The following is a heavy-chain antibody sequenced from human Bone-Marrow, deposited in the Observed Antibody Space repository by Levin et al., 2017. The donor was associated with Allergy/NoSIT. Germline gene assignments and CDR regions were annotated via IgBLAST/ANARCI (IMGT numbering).Heavy chain of an antibody. V-gene: IGHV4-4*02. CDR1: GGSISSSNW. J-gene: IGHJ4*02. Sequence: RTSETLSLTCAVSGGSISSSNWWSWVRQPPGKGLEWIGEIYHSGSTNYNPSLKSRVTISVDKSKNQFSLKLSSVTAADTAVYYCAREGYYDSSGYYRAFDYWGQGTLVTVSS. D-gene: IGHD3-22*01. CDR3: AREGYYDSSGYYRAFDY. CDR2: IYHSGST.